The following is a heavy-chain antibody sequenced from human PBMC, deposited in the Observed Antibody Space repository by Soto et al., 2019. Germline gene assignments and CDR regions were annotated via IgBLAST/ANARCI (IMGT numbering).Heavy chain of an antibody. D-gene: IGHD1-26*01. Sequence: LSLTCTVSGSSVSSASYHWVWIRQPPGKGLQWIGNIYYTGSTNYNPSLKSRVTISVDTSKNQFSLKLNSVTAADTAVYYCARRVGATPPINWGQGTLVTVPS. CDR1: GSSVSSASYH. CDR3: ARRVGATPPIN. CDR2: IYYTGST. J-gene: IGHJ4*02. V-gene: IGHV4-61*01.